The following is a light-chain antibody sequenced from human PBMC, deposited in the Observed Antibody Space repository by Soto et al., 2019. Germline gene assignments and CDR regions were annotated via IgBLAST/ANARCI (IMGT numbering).Light chain of an antibody. J-gene: IGLJ1*01. CDR2: GVT. V-gene: IGLV2-8*01. CDR1: SSDVGGYNY. CDR3: TSYSGSNTPYV. Sequence: QSALTQPPSASGSPGQSVTISCTGTSSDVGGYNYVSWYQHHPGKAPKLMISGVTNRPSGVPDRFSGSKSGNTASLTVSGLQAEDEADYYCTSYSGSNTPYVFGTGTKVTVL.